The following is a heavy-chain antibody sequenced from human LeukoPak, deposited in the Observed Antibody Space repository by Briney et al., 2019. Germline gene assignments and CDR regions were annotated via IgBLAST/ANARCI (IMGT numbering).Heavy chain of an antibody. CDR2: IYYNGNT. CDR1: GGSISSSGYY. CDR3: ARKSGSGSSPFDC. Sequence: SETLSLTCTVSGGSISSSGYYWGWIRQPPGKGLEWIGSIYYNGNTYYNPSLKSRITISLDTSKNQFSLKLSSVTAADTAVYYCARKSGSGSSPFDCWGQGTLVTVSS. J-gene: IGHJ4*02. V-gene: IGHV4-39*01. D-gene: IGHD3-10*01.